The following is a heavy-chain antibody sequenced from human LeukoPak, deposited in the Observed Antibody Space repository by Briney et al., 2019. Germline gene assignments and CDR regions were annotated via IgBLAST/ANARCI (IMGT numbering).Heavy chain of an antibody. CDR1: SYTFTGYY. J-gene: IGHJ4*02. CDR2: INPNSGGT. CDR3: ARYYYDSSGYLY. V-gene: IGHV1-2*02. Sequence: WASVKVSCKASSYTFTGYYMHWVRQAPGQGLEWMGWINPNSGGTNYAQKFQGRVTMTRDTSISTAYMELSRLRSDDTAVYYCARYYYDSSGYLYWGQGTLVTVSS. D-gene: IGHD3-22*01.